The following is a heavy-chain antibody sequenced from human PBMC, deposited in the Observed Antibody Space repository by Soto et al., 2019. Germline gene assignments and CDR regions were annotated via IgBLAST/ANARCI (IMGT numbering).Heavy chain of an antibody. V-gene: IGHV3-30*18. J-gene: IGHJ6*02. Sequence: ALISYDGSNKYYADSVKGRFTISRDNSKNTLSLQVSSLRPEDTAVYYCSKDRDSSGWFSGYYYGVDVWGQGTTVTVSS. D-gene: IGHD6-19*01. CDR2: ISYDGSNK. CDR3: SKDRDSSGWFSGYYYGVDV.